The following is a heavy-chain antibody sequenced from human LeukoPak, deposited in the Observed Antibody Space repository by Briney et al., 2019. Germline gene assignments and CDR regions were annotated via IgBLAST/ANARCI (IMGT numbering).Heavy chain of an antibody. CDR2: ISSSSSTI. Sequence: PGGSLRLSCAASGFTFSSYSMNWVRQAPGTGLEWVSYISSSSSTIYYADSVRGRFTISRDNAKNSLYPQMNSLRAEDTAVYYCARGGGTWAAEYFQHWGQGTLVTVSS. D-gene: IGHD2-15*01. CDR1: GFTFSSYS. CDR3: ARGGGTWAAEYFQH. V-gene: IGHV3-48*01. J-gene: IGHJ1*01.